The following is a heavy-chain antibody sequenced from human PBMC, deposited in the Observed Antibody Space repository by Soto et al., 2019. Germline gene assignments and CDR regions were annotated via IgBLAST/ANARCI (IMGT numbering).Heavy chain of an antibody. CDR2: ISAKNGNT. J-gene: IGHJ4*02. CDR1: GCNLSTYT. V-gene: IGHV1-18*04. D-gene: IGHD3-22*01. Sequence: QVHLVQSGGEVKKPGASVIVSCKTSGCNLSTYTINWVRQAPGHGLEWIGWISAKNGNTDYPRKLQGRVTVTMDTYTTTSYMEVRNLRSDDTAVYYCASGYFYHFFAFWGQGTLVTVSS. CDR3: ASGYFYHFFAF.